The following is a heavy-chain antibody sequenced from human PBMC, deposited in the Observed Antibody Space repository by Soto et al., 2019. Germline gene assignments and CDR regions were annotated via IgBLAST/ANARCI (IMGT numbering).Heavy chain of an antibody. CDR1: GLTFSSYW. Sequence: EVQLVESGGGLGQPGGSLRLSCAASGLTFSSYWMSWVRQAPGKGLEWVANIKQDGSQKYYVDSVKGRFTISRDNAKNSLYLQMNSLRVEDTAVYYCASAYYYDSSGYSPGGYWGQGTLVTLSS. CDR3: ASAYYYDSSGYSPGGY. V-gene: IGHV3-7*01. D-gene: IGHD3-22*01. CDR2: IKQDGSQK. J-gene: IGHJ4*02.